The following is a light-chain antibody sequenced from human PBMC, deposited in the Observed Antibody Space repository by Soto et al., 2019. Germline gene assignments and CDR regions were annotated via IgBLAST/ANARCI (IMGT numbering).Light chain of an antibody. CDR1: SSDVGGYNY. V-gene: IGLV2-14*03. CDR2: DVT. J-gene: IGLJ1*01. Sequence: QSVLTQPASVSGAPGQSITISCTGTSSDVGGYNYVSWYQHHPDKAPKLVIYDVTNRPSGVSNRFSGSKAGNTASLTISELQAEDEADYYCNSYTGSATPYVFGTGTKVTVL. CDR3: NSYTGSATPYV.